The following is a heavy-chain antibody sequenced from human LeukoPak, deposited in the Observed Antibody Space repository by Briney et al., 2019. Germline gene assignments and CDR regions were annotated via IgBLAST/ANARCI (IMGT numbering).Heavy chain of an antibody. Sequence: ASVKVSCKASRYTFTGYYMHWVRQAPGQGLEWMGWINPNSGGTNYAQKFQGRVTMTRDTSISTAYMELSRLRSDDTAVYYCAKAETYYYGSGSYYNAPGAFDIWGQGTMVTVSS. V-gene: IGHV1-2*02. CDR1: RYTFTGYY. CDR3: AKAETYYYGSGSYYNAPGAFDI. D-gene: IGHD3-10*01. J-gene: IGHJ3*02. CDR2: INPNSGGT.